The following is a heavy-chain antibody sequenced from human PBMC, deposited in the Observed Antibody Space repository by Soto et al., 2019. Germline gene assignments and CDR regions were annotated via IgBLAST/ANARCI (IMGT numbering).Heavy chain of an antibody. CDR2: MTPNRTNT. D-gene: IGHD2-2*01. Sequence: GASVKVSCKASGYTFTTYDINWVRQAPGQGLEWMGWMTPNRTNTGYAEKFQGRVTMTRDTSISTAYMELSSLRYDDTAVYYCVRGGFLSHDHVIIAPATLGFDPWGQGTLVTVSS. CDR1: GYTFTTYD. J-gene: IGHJ5*02. CDR3: VRGGFLSHDHVIIAPATLGFDP. V-gene: IGHV1-8*01.